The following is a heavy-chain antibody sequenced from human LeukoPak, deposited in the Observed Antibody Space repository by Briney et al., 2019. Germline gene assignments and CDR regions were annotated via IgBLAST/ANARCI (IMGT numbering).Heavy chain of an antibody. J-gene: IGHJ4*02. D-gene: IGHD1-7*01. Sequence: GASVTVSCKASGYTFTSYAISWVRQAPGQGLEWMGWISAYNGNTNYAQKLQGRVTMTTDTFTSTAYMELRSLRSDDTAVYYCARGPSPYNWNSPFDYWGQGTLVTVSS. CDR1: GYTFTSYA. CDR2: ISAYNGNT. V-gene: IGHV1-18*01. CDR3: ARGPSPYNWNSPFDY.